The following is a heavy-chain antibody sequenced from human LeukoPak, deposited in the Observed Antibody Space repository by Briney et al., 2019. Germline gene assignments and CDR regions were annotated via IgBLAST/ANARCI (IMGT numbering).Heavy chain of an antibody. CDR3: AKDWIAARRFDY. CDR1: GFTFSSYG. Sequence: PGGSLRLSCAASGFTFSSYGMHWVRQAPGKGLEWVAFIRYDGGNKYYADSVKGRFTISRDNSKNTLYLQMNSLRAEDTAVYYCAKDWIAARRFDYWGQGTLVTVSS. J-gene: IGHJ4*02. V-gene: IGHV3-30*02. CDR2: IRYDGGNK. D-gene: IGHD6-6*01.